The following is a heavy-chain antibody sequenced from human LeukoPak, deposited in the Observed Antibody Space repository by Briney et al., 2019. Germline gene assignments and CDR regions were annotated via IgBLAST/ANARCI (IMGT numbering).Heavy chain of an antibody. CDR2: INSDGSST. V-gene: IGHV3-74*01. CDR3: ARVDSSGYFYYYYGMDV. CDR1: GFTFSSYW. D-gene: IGHD3-22*01. Sequence: PGGSRRLSCAASGFTFSSYWMHWVRQAPGKGLVWVSRINSDGSSTSYADSVKGRFTISRDNAKNTLYLQMNSLRAEDTAVYYCARVDSSGYFYYYYGMDVWGQGTTVTVSS. J-gene: IGHJ6*02.